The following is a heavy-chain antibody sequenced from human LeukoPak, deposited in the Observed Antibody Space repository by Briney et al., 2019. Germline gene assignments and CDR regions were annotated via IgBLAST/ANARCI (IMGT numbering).Heavy chain of an antibody. CDR1: GYTFTSYG. CDR3: ARVPICSSTSCYWFDP. D-gene: IGHD2-2*01. J-gene: IGHJ5*02. Sequence: ASVKVSCKASGYTFTSYGISWVRQAPGQGLDWMGWISAYNGNTNYAQKLQGRVTMTTDTSTSTAYMELRSLRSDDTAVYYCARVPICSSTSCYWFDPWGQGTLVTVSS. CDR2: ISAYNGNT. V-gene: IGHV1-18*04.